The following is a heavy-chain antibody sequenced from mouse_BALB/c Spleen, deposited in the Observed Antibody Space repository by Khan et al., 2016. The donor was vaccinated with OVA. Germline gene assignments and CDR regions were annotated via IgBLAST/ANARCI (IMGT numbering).Heavy chain of an antibody. Sequence: QVQLKQSGPEVKKPGETVKISCKASGHTFTKFGMNWVKQAPGKGLKWMGWINTYTGEPTYADDLHGRFAFSLETSASTAYLHNNNLKNEDTATYFCARPPYFSYVLDNWGQGTSVTVSA. CDR3: ARPPYFSYVLDN. V-gene: IGHV9-3-1*01. J-gene: IGHJ4*01. CDR2: INTYTGEP. D-gene: IGHD2-10*01. CDR1: GHTFTKFG.